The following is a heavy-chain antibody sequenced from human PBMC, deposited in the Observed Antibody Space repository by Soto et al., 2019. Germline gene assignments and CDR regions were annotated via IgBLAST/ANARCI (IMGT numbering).Heavy chain of an antibody. Sequence: SETLSLTCTVSGGSISSYYWSWIRQPAGKGLEWIGRIYTSGSTNYNPSLKSRVTMSVDTSKNQFSLKLSSVTAADTAVYYCARDRRVGATEGNWFDPWGQGTLVTVSS. J-gene: IGHJ5*02. CDR1: GGSISSYY. CDR3: ARDRRVGATEGNWFDP. V-gene: IGHV4-4*07. D-gene: IGHD1-26*01. CDR2: IYTSGST.